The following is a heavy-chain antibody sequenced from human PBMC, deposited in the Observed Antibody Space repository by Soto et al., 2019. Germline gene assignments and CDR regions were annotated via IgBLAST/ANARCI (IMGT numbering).Heavy chain of an antibody. J-gene: IGHJ4*02. V-gene: IGHV3-23*01. D-gene: IGHD3-3*01. Sequence: GGSLRLSCAASGFTFSSYAMSWVRQAPGKGLEWVSAISGSGGSTYYADSVRGRFTISRDNSKNTLYLQMNSLRAEDTAVYYCAKDRRDESGYYDYWGQGTLVTVSS. CDR1: GFTFSSYA. CDR2: ISGSGGST. CDR3: AKDRRDESGYYDY.